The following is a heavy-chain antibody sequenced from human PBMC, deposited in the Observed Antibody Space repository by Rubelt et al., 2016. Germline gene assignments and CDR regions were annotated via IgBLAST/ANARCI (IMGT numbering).Heavy chain of an antibody. CDR3: ARSRGGSYSAQ. D-gene: IGHD1-26*01. CDR1: GGSFSGYY. J-gene: IGHJ4*02. V-gene: IGHV4-34*01. Sequence: GAGLLKPSETLFLTCAVYGGSFSGYYWSWIRQPPGKGLEWIGEINHSGSTNYNPSLKSRVTISVDTSKNQFSLKLSFVTAADTAVYYCARSRGGSYSAQWGRGTLVTVSS. CDR2: INHSGST.